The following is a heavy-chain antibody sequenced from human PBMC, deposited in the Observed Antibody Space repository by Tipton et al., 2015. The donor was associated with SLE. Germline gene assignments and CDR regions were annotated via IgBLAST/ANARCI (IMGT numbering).Heavy chain of an antibody. J-gene: IGHJ4*02. D-gene: IGHD3-22*01. CDR2: VFYSGHT. V-gene: IGHV4-39*07. CDR3: ARGRVSSNYYRHVNMDF. Sequence: LRLSCIVSGGSIRGSDYYWGWIRQPPGKGLEWIGSVFYSGHTYYNPSLKSRVTISVDTSKNEFSLRLSSVTAADTAVYYCARGRVSSNYYRHVNMDFWGQGTLVTVSS. CDR1: GGSIRGSDYY.